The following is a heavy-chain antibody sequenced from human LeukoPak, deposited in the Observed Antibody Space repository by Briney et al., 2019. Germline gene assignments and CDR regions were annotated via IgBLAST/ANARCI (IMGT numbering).Heavy chain of an antibody. CDR1: GFTFSSYS. J-gene: IGHJ6*03. Sequence: GGSLRLSCAASGFTFSSYSMNWVRQAPGKGLEWVSYISSSGSTIYYADSVKGRFTISRDNAKNSLYLQMNSLRAEDTAVYYCARDPRALYYYYYMDVWGKGTTVTVSS. CDR3: ARDPRALYYYYYMDV. V-gene: IGHV3-48*01. CDR2: ISSSGSTI.